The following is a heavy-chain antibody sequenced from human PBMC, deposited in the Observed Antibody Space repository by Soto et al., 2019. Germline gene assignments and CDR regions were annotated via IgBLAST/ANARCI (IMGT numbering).Heavy chain of an antibody. CDR1: GFTFRWFG. V-gene: IGHV3-48*02. CDR2: ITDGLTK. J-gene: IGHJ4*02. Sequence: GGSLRLSCAGSGFTFRWFGMNWVRQAPGKGLEWVSHITDGLTKHYADFVQGRFTISRDNAKNSLYLEMTDLRDEDTAVYYCARDTSHGVTIGGLDSWGQGTLVTVSS. D-gene: IGHD3-16*01. CDR3: ARDTSHGVTIGGLDS.